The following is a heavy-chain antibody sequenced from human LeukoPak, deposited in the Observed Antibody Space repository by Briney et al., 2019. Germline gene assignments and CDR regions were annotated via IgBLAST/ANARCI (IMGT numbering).Heavy chain of an antibody. Sequence: QPGGSLRRYGAASGFSFCDYAMIWVPHAPGNELKWGSVISVSAGSTYYAVPVRGHFTISRDNSKNTLYLQMNSLRAEDTDVYYCALAGLWFGELPAIWGQGTLVTVCS. D-gene: IGHD3-10*01. CDR2: ISVSAGST. CDR3: ALAGLWFGELPAI. V-gene: IGHV3-23*01. CDR1: GFSFCDYA. J-gene: IGHJ4*02.